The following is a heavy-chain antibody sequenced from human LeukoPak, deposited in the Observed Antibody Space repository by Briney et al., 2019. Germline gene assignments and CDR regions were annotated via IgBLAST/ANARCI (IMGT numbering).Heavy chain of an antibody. V-gene: IGHV1-18*01. CDR3: ARGYSGYDRSSFDY. J-gene: IGHJ4*02. CDR2: ISAYNGNT. Sequence: GASVKVSCKASGYTFTSYGISWVRQAPGQGLEWMGWISAYNGNTNYAQKLQGRDTMTTDTSTSTAYMELRSLRSDDTAVYYCARGYSGYDRSSFDYWGQGTLVTVSS. D-gene: IGHD5-12*01. CDR1: GYTFTSYG.